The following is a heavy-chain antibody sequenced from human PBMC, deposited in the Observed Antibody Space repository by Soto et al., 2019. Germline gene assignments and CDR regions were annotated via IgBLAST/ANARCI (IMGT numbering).Heavy chain of an antibody. J-gene: IGHJ4*02. CDR3: ARHGSN. CDR1: GVSISYSSYY. Sequence: PSETLSLTCTVSGVSISYSSYYWGWIRRPPGKGLEWIGTIYYSGITYYNPSLKSRVTISVDTSKNQFSLTLPSVTAADTDVYYCARHGSNWGQGTLVTVSS. V-gene: IGHV4-39*01. CDR2: IYYSGIT.